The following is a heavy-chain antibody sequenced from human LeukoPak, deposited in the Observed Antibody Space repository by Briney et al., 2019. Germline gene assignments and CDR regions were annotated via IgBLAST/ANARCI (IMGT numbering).Heavy chain of an antibody. Sequence: SETLSLTCTVSGGSISSYYWSWIRQPPGKGLEWIGYIYTSGSTNYNPSLKSRVTISVDTSKNQFSLKLSSVTAADTAVYYCARVRDGYNYFDYWGQGTLVTVSS. CDR1: GGSISSYY. V-gene: IGHV4-4*09. D-gene: IGHD5-24*01. J-gene: IGHJ4*02. CDR3: ARVRDGYNYFDY. CDR2: IYTSGST.